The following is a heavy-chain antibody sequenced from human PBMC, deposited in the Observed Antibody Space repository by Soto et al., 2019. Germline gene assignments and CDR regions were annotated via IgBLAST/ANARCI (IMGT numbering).Heavy chain of an antibody. D-gene: IGHD1-1*01. CDR1: GFTFSSYS. Sequence: GGSLRLSCAASGFTFSSYSMNWVRQAPGKGLEWVSSISSSSSYIYYADSVKGRFTTSRDNAKNSLYLQMNSLRAEDTAVYYCAREGTTGTTGFDYWGQGTLVTVSS. V-gene: IGHV3-21*01. CDR2: ISSSSSYI. CDR3: AREGTTGTTGFDY. J-gene: IGHJ4*02.